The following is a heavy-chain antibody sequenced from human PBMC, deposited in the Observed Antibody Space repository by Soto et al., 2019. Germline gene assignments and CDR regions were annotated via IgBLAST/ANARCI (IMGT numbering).Heavy chain of an antibody. CDR3: APSPYVDYGFDFDY. Sequence: QITLKESGPTLVKPTQTLTLTCTFSGFSLASSGVGVAWIRQPPGKALEWLGIIYWDDDKRYSPALNSKISITKDTSKNQVVLTMTTLDPVDTGTYYCAPSPYVDYGFDFDYWGRGALVTVSS. CDR1: GFSLASSGVG. D-gene: IGHD4-17*01. CDR2: IYWDDDK. V-gene: IGHV2-5*02. J-gene: IGHJ4*02.